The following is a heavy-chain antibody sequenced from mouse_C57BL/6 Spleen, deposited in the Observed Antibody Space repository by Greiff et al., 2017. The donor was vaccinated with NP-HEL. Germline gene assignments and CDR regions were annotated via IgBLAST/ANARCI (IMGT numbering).Heavy chain of an antibody. CDR1: GFSLTSYG. CDR3: ARKNGYDYDFYWYFDV. J-gene: IGHJ1*03. Sequence: QVQLKESGPGLVQPSQSLSITCTVSGFSLTSYGVHWVRQSPGKGLEWLGVIWSGGSTDYNAAFISRLSISKDNSKSQVFFKMNSLQADDTAIYYCARKNGYDYDFYWYFDVWGTGTTVTVSS. CDR2: IWSGGST. D-gene: IGHD2-4*01. V-gene: IGHV2-2*01.